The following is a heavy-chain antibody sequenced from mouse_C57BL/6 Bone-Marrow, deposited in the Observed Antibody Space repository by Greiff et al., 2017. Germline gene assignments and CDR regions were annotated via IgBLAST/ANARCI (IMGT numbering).Heavy chain of an antibody. J-gene: IGHJ2*01. CDR3: ARPNYYGLFDY. V-gene: IGHV5-17*01. CDR1: GFTFSDYG. Sequence: EVKLMESGGCLVKPGGSLKLSCAASGFTFSDYGMHWVRQAPEKGLEWVAYISSGSSTIYYADTVKGRFTISRDNAKNTLFLQMTSLRSEDTAMYYCARPNYYGLFDYWGQGTTLTVSS. D-gene: IGHD1-2*01. CDR2: ISSGSSTI.